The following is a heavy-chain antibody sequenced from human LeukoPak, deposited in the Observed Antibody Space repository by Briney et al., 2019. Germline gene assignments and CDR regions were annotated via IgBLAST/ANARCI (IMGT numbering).Heavy chain of an antibody. CDR2: ISCSGGST. D-gene: IGHD6-6*01. J-gene: IGHJ4*02. Sequence: GGSLRLSCAASGFTFSSFAMSWVRQAPGKGLEWVSAISCSGGSTYYADSVKGRFTISRDNSKNTLYLQMNSLRAEGTAVYYCAKDSGRHGYWGQGTLVTVSS. CDR1: GFTFSSFA. V-gene: IGHV3-23*01. CDR3: AKDSGRHGY.